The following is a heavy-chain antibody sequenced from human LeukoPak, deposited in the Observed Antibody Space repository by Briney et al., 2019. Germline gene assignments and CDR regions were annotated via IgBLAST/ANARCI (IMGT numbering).Heavy chain of an antibody. CDR3: ARERAAGVDY. CDR2: TYYSGST. J-gene: IGHJ4*02. Sequence: SETLSLTCTVSGGSISSYYWSWIRQPPGKGLEWIGYTYYSGSTNYNPSLKSRVTISVDTSKNQFSLKLSSVTAADTAVYYCARERAAGVDYWGQGTLVTVSS. CDR1: GGSISSYY. D-gene: IGHD6-13*01. V-gene: IGHV4-59*01.